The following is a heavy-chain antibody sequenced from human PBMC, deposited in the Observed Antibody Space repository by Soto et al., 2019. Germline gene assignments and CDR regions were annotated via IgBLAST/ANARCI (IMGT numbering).Heavy chain of an antibody. CDR1: GYTFTSYA. CDR2: INAGNGNT. D-gene: IGHD2-21*02. Sequence: QVQLVQSGAEEKKPGASVKVSCKASGYTFTSYAMHWVRQAPGQRLEWMGWINAGNGNTKYSQKFQGRVTITRDTSASTAYRELSSLRSEDTAVYYGARSIVVVTALDYWGQGTLVTVSS. V-gene: IGHV1-3*05. CDR3: ARSIVVVTALDY. J-gene: IGHJ4*02.